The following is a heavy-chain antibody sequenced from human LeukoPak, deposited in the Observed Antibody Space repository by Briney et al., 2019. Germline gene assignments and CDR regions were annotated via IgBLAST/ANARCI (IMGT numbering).Heavy chain of an antibody. Sequence: PGGSLRLSCAASGFPFTIYAMSWVRQAPGKGLEWVSTPSGSGGSTYYADSVKGRFTISRDNSKNTLYLHMNSLRAEDTAVYYCARGTTIFEVAQYGMDVWGQGTTVTVSS. CDR2: PSGSGGST. D-gene: IGHD3-3*01. CDR1: GFPFTIYA. CDR3: ARGTTIFEVAQYGMDV. J-gene: IGHJ6*02. V-gene: IGHV3-23*01.